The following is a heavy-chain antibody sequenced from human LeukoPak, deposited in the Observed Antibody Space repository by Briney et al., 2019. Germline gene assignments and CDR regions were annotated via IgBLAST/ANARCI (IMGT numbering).Heavy chain of an antibody. CDR1: GFTFSNYA. V-gene: IGHV3-23*01. D-gene: IGHD3-3*01. J-gene: IGHJ4*02. CDR3: AESLLRFLEWPRPDY. Sequence: GGSLRLSCAASGFTFSNYATSWVRQAPGKGLEWVSSISAGDDSPFYTDSVRGRFTISRDNSKNTLFLQMISLRAEDTAVYYCAESLLRFLEWPRPDYWGQGTLVTVSS. CDR2: ISAGDDSP.